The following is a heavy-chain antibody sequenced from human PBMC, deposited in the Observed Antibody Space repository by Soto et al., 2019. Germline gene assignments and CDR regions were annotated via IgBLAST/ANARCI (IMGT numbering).Heavy chain of an antibody. CDR3: ARDLMPNDRGLGDLAY. Sequence: GGSLILSCAASGFTFNKYSMNWVRQAPGKGLEWVSSITSKTGDQYYADSVKGRFIISRDNTNNSLSLQVTSLRDEDTAVYYCARDLMPNDRGLGDLAYWGQGTLVTVSS. CDR2: ITSKTGDQ. V-gene: IGHV3-21*06. J-gene: IGHJ4*02. D-gene: IGHD3-22*01. CDR1: GFTFNKYS.